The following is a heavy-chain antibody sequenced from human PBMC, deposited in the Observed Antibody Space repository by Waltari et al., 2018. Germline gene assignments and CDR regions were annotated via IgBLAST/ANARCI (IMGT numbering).Heavy chain of an antibody. J-gene: IGHJ4*02. CDR3: VRNRGWQQFDF. CDR1: GFPLSHYW. D-gene: IGHD2-15*01. Sequence: EVQLVESGGGWVQPGGSLRLSCAASGFPLSHYWMGWVRQAPGKGLEWVAGIKEDGGRKDYVDSVKGRFTISRDNAKSTLYLQMNSLRAEDTAVFYCVRNRGWQQFDFWGQGTLVTVSS. V-gene: IGHV3-7*01. CDR2: IKEDGGRK.